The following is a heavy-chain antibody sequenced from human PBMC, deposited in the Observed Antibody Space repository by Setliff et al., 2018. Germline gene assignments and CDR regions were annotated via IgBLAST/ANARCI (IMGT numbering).Heavy chain of an antibody. D-gene: IGHD3-10*01. CDR3: ARDISLGKAAVWFGELKGWFDP. CDR2: IIPILGIA. J-gene: IGHJ5*02. V-gene: IGHV1-69*04. Sequence: ASVKVSCKASGGTFSSYTISWVRQAPGQGLEWMGRIIPILGIANYAQKFQGRVTITADKSTSTAHMELSSLRSEDTAVYYCARDISLGKAAVWFGELKGWFDPWGQGTLVTVSS. CDR1: GGTFSSYT.